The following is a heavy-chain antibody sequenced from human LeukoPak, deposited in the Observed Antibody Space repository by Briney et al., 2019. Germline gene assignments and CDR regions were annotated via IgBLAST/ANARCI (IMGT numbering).Heavy chain of an antibody. CDR1: GGSISSYY. D-gene: IGHD6-19*01. CDR2: IYYSGST. J-gene: IGHJ5*02. V-gene: IGHV4-59*12. Sequence: PSETLSLTCTVSGGSISSYYWSWIRQPPGKGLEWIGYIYYSGSTNYNPSLKSRVTISVDTSKNQFSLKLSSVTAADTAVYYCARDMWYSSGWYIDNNWFDPWGQGTLVTVSS. CDR3: ARDMWYSSGWYIDNNWFDP.